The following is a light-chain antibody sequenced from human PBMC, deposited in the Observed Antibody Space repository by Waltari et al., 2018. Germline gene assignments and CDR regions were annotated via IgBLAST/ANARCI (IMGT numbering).Light chain of an antibody. CDR3: LQHDSSPYT. CDR2: AAS. V-gene: IGKV1-17*03. J-gene: IGKJ2*01. Sequence: DIQMTQSPSAVSASVGDRVTITCRASQGISTYLAWFQQKPGKVPTRLIYAASSLQSGVPSRFSGSGSGTEFTLTISSLQPEDFATYYCLQHDSSPYTFGQGTKLEIK. CDR1: QGISTY.